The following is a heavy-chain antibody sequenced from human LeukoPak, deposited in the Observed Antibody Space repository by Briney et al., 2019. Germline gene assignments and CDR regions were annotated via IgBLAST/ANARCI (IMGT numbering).Heavy chain of an antibody. J-gene: IGHJ4*02. CDR1: GFTFRSYA. CDR3: AKESGNSGTWPQNYFDY. V-gene: IGHV3-23*01. D-gene: IGHD6-13*01. CDR2: IGGNGDGT. Sequence: GGSLRLSCEASGFTFRSYAMTWVRQAPGRGLEWVSSIGGNGDGTYYADSMRGRFSISRDNSGNTLFLQMNSLSAEDTALYYCAKESGNSGTWPQNYFDYWGQGSLVTVSS.